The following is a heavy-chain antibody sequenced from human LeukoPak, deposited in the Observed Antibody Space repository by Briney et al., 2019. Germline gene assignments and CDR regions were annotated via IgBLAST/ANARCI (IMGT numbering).Heavy chain of an antibody. CDR1: GYSFLSYD. D-gene: IGHD6-13*01. Sequence: RASVKVSCKASGYSFLSYDINWVRQAVGQNFEWMGWVDPKSGTTKSAEKFKGRVTFLRDTSVVTAYLELNSLTSEDTAVYYCVRGGGYSNSWYYFDLWGQGTLVTVSS. J-gene: IGHJ4*02. V-gene: IGHV1-8*01. CDR2: VDPKSGTT. CDR3: VRGGGYSNSWYYFDL.